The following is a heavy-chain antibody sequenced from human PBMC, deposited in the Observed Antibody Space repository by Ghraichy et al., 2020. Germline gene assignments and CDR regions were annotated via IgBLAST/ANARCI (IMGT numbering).Heavy chain of an antibody. D-gene: IGHD3-22*01. Sequence: SETLSLTCTVSGGSISTYYWSWIRQPPGKGLEWIGYIYDSGSTKYNPSLKSRVTISVDTSKSQFSLRLTSVTAADTAVYYCAGDHYDGSGYYYFDYWGQGTLVTVSS. CDR3: AGDHYDGSGYYYFDY. CDR2: IYDSGST. J-gene: IGHJ4*02. V-gene: IGHV4-59*01. CDR1: GGSISTYY.